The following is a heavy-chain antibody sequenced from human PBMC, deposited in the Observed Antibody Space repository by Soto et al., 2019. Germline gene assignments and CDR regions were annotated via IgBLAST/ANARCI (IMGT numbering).Heavy chain of an antibody. CDR1: GFSLSNARMG. J-gene: IGHJ4*02. Sequence: QVTLKESGPVLVKPTETLTLTCTVSGFSLSNARMGVSWIRQPPGKALEWLAHIFSNYEKSYSTYLKSRLTISKDTSKSQVVLTMTTLDPVDTATYYCARTVTYYYDSSGQRRPGLFDYWGQGTLVTVSS. CDR3: ARTVTYYYDSSGQRRPGLFDY. V-gene: IGHV2-26*01. D-gene: IGHD3-22*01. CDR2: IFSNYEK.